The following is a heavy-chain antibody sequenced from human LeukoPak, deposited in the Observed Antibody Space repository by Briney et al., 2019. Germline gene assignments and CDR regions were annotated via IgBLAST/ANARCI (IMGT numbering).Heavy chain of an antibody. CDR1: GYSMNNYY. J-gene: IGHJ4*02. D-gene: IGHD3-16*01. V-gene: IGHV4-4*07. Sequence: SETLSCTCTVSGYSMNNYYWTWMRQPAGKGLEWIGRIYISGNTMYNPSLQSRVTMSLDTSKNHFSRKLRSVTAADAAVYFWARGGVLHTYFDYWGQGTLVSVSS. CDR2: IYISGNT. CDR3: ARGGVLHTYFDY.